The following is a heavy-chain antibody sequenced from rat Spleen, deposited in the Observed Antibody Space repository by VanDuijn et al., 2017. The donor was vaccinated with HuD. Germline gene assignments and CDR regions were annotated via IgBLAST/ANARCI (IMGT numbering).Heavy chain of an antibody. CDR3: ARHPQLGTYWYFDF. V-gene: IGHV5-17*01. J-gene: IGHJ1*01. D-gene: IGHD3-4*01. CDR1: GFTFSAYA. Sequence: EVQLVESGGGLVQPGGSLKFSCAASGFTFSAYAMAWVRQAPKKGLEWVATILYDGGNTYYRDSVKGRFTISRDNAKSTLYLQLDSLRSEDTATYYCARHPQLGTYWYFDFWGPGTMVTVSS. CDR2: ILYDGGNT.